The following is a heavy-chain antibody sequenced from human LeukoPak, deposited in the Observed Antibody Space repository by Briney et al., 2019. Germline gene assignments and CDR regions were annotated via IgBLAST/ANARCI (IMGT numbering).Heavy chain of an antibody. CDR2: ISGSGGST. V-gene: IGHV3-23*01. J-gene: IGHJ4*02. CDR3: AKLIAVAGYYFDY. CDR1: GFTFSSYA. Sequence: GGSLRLSCAASGFTFSSYAMSWVRQAPGKGLEWVSAISGSGGSTYYADSVKGRFTISRDNSKNTLYLQMDSLRAEDTAVYYCAKLIAVAGYYFDYWGQGTLVTVSS. D-gene: IGHD6-19*01.